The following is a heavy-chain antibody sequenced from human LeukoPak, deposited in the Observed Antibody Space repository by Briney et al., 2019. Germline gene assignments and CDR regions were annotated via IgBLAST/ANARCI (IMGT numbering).Heavy chain of an antibody. CDR2: IKQDGSEK. CDR1: GFTFSSYW. Sequence: GGSLRLSCAASGFTFSSYWMSWVRQAPGKGLEWVANIKQDGSEKYYVDSVKGRFTISRDNAKNSLYLQMNSLRAEDTAVYYCARLINIDNHPSAHQAAADPGLDYWGQGTLVTVSS. J-gene: IGHJ4*02. V-gene: IGHV3-7*01. D-gene: IGHD6-13*01. CDR3: ARLINIDNHPSAHQAAADPGLDY.